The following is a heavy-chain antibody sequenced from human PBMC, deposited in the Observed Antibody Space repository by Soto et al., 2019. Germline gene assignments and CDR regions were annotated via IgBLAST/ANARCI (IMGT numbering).Heavy chain of an antibody. J-gene: IGHJ4*02. Sequence: SETLSLTCAVYGGSFSGYYWSWIRQPPGKGLEWIGEINHSGSTNYNPSLKSRVTISVDTSKNQFSLKLSSVTAADTAVYYCAGAPNEYSSLFKWSYWGQGTLVTVSS. V-gene: IGHV4-34*01. D-gene: IGHD6-6*01. CDR2: INHSGST. CDR1: GGSFSGYY. CDR3: AGAPNEYSSLFKWSY.